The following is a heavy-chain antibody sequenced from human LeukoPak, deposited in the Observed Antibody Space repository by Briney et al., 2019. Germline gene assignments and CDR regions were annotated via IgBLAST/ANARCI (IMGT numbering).Heavy chain of an antibody. D-gene: IGHD3-22*01. CDR2: ISGSGGST. V-gene: IGHV3-23*01. Sequence: VQPGGSLRLSCAASGFTFSSYAMSWVRQAPGKGLEWVSAISGSGGSTYYADSVKGRFTISRDNSKNTLYLQMNSLRAEDTAVYYCAKDYEQDPYYYDSSGYLSWYFDLWGRGTLVTVSS. CDR1: GFTFSSYA. J-gene: IGHJ2*01. CDR3: AKDYEQDPYYYDSSGYLSWYFDL.